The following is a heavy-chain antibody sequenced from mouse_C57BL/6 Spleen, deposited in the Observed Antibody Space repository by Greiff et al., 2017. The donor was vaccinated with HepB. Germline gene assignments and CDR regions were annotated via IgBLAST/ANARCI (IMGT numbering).Heavy chain of an antibody. CDR3: ARAPYYGSSPFAY. J-gene: IGHJ3*01. CDR1: GYTFTSYW. D-gene: IGHD1-1*01. CDR2: IHPNSGST. V-gene: IGHV1-64*01. Sequence: QVQLQQPGAELVKPGASVKLSCKASGYTFTSYWMHWVKQRPGQGLEWIGMIHPNSGSTNYNEKFKSKATLTVDKSSSTAYMQLSSLKSEDSAVYYCARAPYYGSSPFAYWGQGTLVTVSA.